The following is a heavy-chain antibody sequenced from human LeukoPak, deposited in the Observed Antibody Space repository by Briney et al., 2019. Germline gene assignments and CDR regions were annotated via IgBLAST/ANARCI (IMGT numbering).Heavy chain of an antibody. Sequence: GGSLRLSCAASGFTFSSYGMHWVRQAPGKGLEWVAVIWYDGSNKYYADSVKGRFTISRDNSKNTLYLQMNSLRAEDTAVYYCARDRDRTLRYCSGGSCYAFDYWGQGTLATVSS. CDR3: ARDRDRTLRYCSGGSCYAFDY. J-gene: IGHJ4*02. V-gene: IGHV3-33*01. CDR1: GFTFSSYG. CDR2: IWYDGSNK. D-gene: IGHD2-15*01.